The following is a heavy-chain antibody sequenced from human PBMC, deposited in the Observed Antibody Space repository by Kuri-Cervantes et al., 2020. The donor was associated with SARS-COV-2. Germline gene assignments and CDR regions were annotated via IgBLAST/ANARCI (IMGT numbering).Heavy chain of an antibody. CDR1: GFTFSNAW. D-gene: IGHD5-18*01. V-gene: IGHV3-30-3*01. CDR3: ASEDTAMGNY. J-gene: IGHJ4*02. CDR2: ISYDGSNK. Sequence: GGSLRLSCAASGFTFSNAWMSWARQAPGKGLEWVAVISYDGSNKYYADSVKGRFTISRDNSKNTLYLQMNSLRAEDTAVYYCASEDTAMGNYWGQGTLVTVSS.